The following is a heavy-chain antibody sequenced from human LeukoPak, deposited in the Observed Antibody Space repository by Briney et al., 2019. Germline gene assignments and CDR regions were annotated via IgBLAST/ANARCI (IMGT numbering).Heavy chain of an antibody. V-gene: IGHV3-7*01. CDR3: ARGGSEMDY. D-gene: IGHD3-10*01. J-gene: IGHJ4*02. CDR1: GFTFSNYW. CDR2: IKQDGSER. Sequence: QAGGSLRLSCAASGFTFSNYWMTWVRQAPGKGLEWVANIKQDGSERNYVDSVKGRFTISRDNAKNSLYVQMNSLKVEDTAVYHCARGGSEMDYWGQGTLVTVSS.